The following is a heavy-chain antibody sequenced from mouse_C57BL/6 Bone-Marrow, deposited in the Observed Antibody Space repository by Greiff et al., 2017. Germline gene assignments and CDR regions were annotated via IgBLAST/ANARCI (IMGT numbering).Heavy chain of an antibody. D-gene: IGHD4-1*01. CDR1: GYTFTSYW. CDR2: IYPTSGRT. CDR3: ARSGPLGRSFDY. J-gene: IGHJ2*01. V-gene: IGHV1-55*01. Sequence: VQLQQPGAELVKPGASVKMSCKASGYTFTSYWITWVKQRPGQGLEWIGDIYPTSGRTNYNEKFKSKAILTVDTSSSTAYMQLSSLTSEDSAFFYCARSGPLGRSFDYWGQGTTLTVSS.